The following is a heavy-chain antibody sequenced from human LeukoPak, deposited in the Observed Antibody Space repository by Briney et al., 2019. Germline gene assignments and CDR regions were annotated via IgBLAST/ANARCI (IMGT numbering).Heavy chain of an antibody. D-gene: IGHD6-6*01. CDR3: AKVYSSSSRDSFDV. V-gene: IGHV4-34*01. J-gene: IGHJ3*01. CDR1: GASFSGYY. Sequence: SETLSLTCAVCGASFSGYYWSWIRQTPGKGLEWIGEINHSGSISYNPSLKSRITISVDTCKSQFSLELRSVNAADTAVYYCAKVYSSSSRDSFDVWGQGTMVTVSS. CDR2: INHSGSI.